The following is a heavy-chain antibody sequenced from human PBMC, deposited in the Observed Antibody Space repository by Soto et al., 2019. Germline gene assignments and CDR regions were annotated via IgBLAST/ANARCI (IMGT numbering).Heavy chain of an antibody. J-gene: IGHJ4*02. CDR1: GYTFTGYY. V-gene: IGHV1-2*02. CDR3: ARVNVVVVAATREYYFDY. D-gene: IGHD2-15*01. Sequence: AQVSCKASGYTFTGYYMHWVRQAPGQGLEWMGWINPNSGGTNYAQKFQGRVTMTRDTSISTAYMELSRLRSDDTAVYYCARVNVVVVAATREYYFDYWGQGTLVPVSS. CDR2: INPNSGGT.